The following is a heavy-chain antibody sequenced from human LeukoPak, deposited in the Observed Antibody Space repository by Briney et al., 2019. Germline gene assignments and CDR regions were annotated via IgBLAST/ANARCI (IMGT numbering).Heavy chain of an antibody. V-gene: IGHV4-4*09. D-gene: IGHD1-26*01. Sequence: PSETLSPSCSVFGGSISGYYWSWIRQPPGKGLQWIGYIYSSGSTSHNPSLKSRVTFSADMSKNQLSLRLNSVTAADAAMYYCARWSVVLAFDLWGQGPLVIVSS. J-gene: IGHJ3*01. CDR2: IYSSGST. CDR1: GGSISGYY. CDR3: ARWSVVLAFDL.